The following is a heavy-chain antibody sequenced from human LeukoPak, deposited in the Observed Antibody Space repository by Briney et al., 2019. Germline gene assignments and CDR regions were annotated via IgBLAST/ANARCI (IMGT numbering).Heavy chain of an antibody. CDR1: GGSISSYY. CDR2: IYTSGST. V-gene: IGHV4-4*07. CDR3: ASLLTGTTYDP. J-gene: IGHJ5*02. Sequence: SETLSLTCTVSGGSISSYYWSWIRQPAGKGLEWIGRIYTSGSTNHNPSLKSRVTISVDTSKNQFSLKLSSVTAADTAVYYCASLLTGTTYDPWGQGTLVTVSS. D-gene: IGHD1-7*01.